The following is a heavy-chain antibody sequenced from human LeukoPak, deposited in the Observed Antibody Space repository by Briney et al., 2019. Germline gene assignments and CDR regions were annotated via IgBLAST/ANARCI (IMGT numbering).Heavy chain of an antibody. J-gene: IGHJ3*02. CDR1: GFTFSNYN. CDR3: ARDGVVAPHALDI. D-gene: IGHD2-8*01. V-gene: IGHV3-21*01. Sequence: GGSLRLSCAASGFTFSNYNMNWVRQAPGKGLEWVSSISTSSSYIYYADSVKGRFTISRDNAKNSLYLQMNSLRAEDTAVYYCARDGVVAPHALDIWGQGTMVTVSS. CDR2: ISTSSSYI.